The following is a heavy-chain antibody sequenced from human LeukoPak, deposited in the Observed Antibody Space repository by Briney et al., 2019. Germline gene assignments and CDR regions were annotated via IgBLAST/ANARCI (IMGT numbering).Heavy chain of an antibody. CDR2: IIPIFGTA. CDR3: ASSRLRQGIVAPDY. J-gene: IGHJ4*02. D-gene: IGHD1-26*01. V-gene: IGHV1-69*13. Sequence: ASVKVSCKASGGTFSSYAISWVRQAPGQGLEWMGGIIPIFGTANYAQKFQGRVTITADESTSTAYMELSSLRSEDTAVYYCASSRLRQGIVAPDYWGQGTLVTVSS. CDR1: GGTFSSYA.